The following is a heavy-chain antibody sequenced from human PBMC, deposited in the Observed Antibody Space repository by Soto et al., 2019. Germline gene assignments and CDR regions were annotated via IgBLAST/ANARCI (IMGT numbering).Heavy chain of an antibody. J-gene: IGHJ4*02. CDR3: ASSIFWSGYYSIDY. Sequence: GASVQVSCKASGGTFSSYTISWVRQAPGQGLEWMGRFIPILGIANYAQKFQGRVTITADKSTSTAYMELSSLRSEDTAVYYCASSIFWSGYYSIDYWGQGTLVTVSS. D-gene: IGHD3-3*01. CDR1: GGTFSSYT. V-gene: IGHV1-69*02. CDR2: FIPILGIA.